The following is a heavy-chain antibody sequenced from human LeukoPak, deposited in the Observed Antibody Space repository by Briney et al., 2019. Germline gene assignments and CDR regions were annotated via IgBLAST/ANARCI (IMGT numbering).Heavy chain of an antibody. CDR3: AREAATTLAFDI. D-gene: IGHD2-15*01. J-gene: IGHJ3*02. Sequence: PGGSLRLSCAASGFTFSDYYMSWIRQAPGKGLEWVSYISSSGSTIYYADSVKGRFTISRDNAKNSLYLQMNSLRAADTAVYYCAREAATTLAFDIWGQGTMVTVSS. CDR1: GFTFSDYY. CDR2: ISSSGSTI. V-gene: IGHV3-11*01.